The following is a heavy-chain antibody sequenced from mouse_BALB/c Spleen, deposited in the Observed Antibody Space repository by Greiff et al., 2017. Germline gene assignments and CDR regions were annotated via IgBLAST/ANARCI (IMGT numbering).Heavy chain of an antibody. Sequence: EVHLVASGGGLVQPGGSLKLSCAASGFTFSSYGMSWVRQTPDKRLELVATINSNGGSTYYPDSVKGRFTISRDNAKNTLYLQMSSLKSEDTAMYYCARERGYAMDYWGQGTSVTVSS. CDR2: INSNGGST. CDR3: ARERGYAMDY. J-gene: IGHJ4*01. CDR1: GFTFSSYG. V-gene: IGHV5-6-3*01.